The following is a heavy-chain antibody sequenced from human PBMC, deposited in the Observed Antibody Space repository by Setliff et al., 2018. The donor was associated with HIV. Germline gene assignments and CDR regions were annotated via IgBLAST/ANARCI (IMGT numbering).Heavy chain of an antibody. V-gene: IGHV4-34*01. Sequence: PSETLSLTCAVYGGSFSDYYWSWIRQPPGKGLEWIGEINHSGSTNYNPSLKRRVTISVDISKRQFSLRLSSVTAADTAMYYCASFFVTTVTNQDYWGQGTMVTVSS. D-gene: IGHD4-17*01. J-gene: IGHJ4*02. CDR2: INHSGST. CDR3: ASFFVTTVTNQDY. CDR1: GGSFSDYY.